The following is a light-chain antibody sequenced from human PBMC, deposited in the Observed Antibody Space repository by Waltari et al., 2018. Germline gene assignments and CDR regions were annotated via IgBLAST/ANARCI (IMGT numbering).Light chain of an antibody. CDR1: SSNIRAGYD. CDR3: QSYDISLRADVV. CDR2: GNN. J-gene: IGLJ2*01. Sequence: QVVLTQPPSVSGAPGQRVTISSTGSSSNIRAGYDVPCYKHLPGTAPQLLIFGNNNRPSGVPDRFSGSRSGTSASLAITGLQAEDEALYYCQSYDISLRADVVFGGGTQLTVL. V-gene: IGLV1-40*01.